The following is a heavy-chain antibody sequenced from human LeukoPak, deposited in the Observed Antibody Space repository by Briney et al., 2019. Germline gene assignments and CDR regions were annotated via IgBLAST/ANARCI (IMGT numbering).Heavy chain of an antibody. Sequence: PGGSLRLSCAASGFTFSNHWMTWVRQAPGKGLEWVANIKEDGSEEYYMDSVKGRFTISRDNAKNLLYLQMNSLRAEDTATYHCARNRVRGDYWGQGTLVTVSS. CDR2: IKEDGSEE. J-gene: IGHJ4*02. CDR3: ARNRVRGDY. D-gene: IGHD3-16*02. V-gene: IGHV3-7*02. CDR1: GFTFSNHW.